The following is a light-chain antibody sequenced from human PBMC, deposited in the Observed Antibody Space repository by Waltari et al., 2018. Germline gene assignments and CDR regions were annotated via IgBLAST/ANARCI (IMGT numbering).Light chain of an antibody. CDR3: GSYSTNTLPWI. V-gene: IGLV2-14*01. CDR2: DVF. Sequence: QSALIQPAPVSGSPGPSLTISCSGSSSDVGGSLSVSWYHQHPGKAPNMLIFDVFNRPSGVSLRCSGSKSGSTASLTISDLQTEDEADYYCGSYSTNTLPWIFGGGTKVTVL. J-gene: IGLJ2*01. CDR1: SSDVGGSLS.